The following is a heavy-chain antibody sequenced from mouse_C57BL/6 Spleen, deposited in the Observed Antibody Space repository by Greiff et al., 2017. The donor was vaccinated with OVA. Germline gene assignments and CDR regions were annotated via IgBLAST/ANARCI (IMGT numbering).Heavy chain of an antibody. V-gene: IGHV1-82*01. CDR1: GYAFSSSW. CDR3: ARRVVDYYAMDY. Sequence: QVQLKQSGPELVKPGASVKISCKASGYAFSSSWMNWVKQRPGKGLEWIGRIYPGDGDTNYNGKFKGKATLTADKSSSTAYMQLSSLTSEDSAVYFCARRVVDYYAMDYWGQGTSVTVSS. CDR2: IYPGDGDT. J-gene: IGHJ4*01.